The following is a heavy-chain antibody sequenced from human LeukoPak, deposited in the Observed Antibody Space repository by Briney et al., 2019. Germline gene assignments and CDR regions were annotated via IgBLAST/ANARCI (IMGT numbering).Heavy chain of an antibody. CDR1: GFTFHDYA. Sequence: GGSLRLSCAASGFTFHDYAMHWVRQAPGKGLEWVSGISWNSGSIGYADSVKGRFTISRDNAKNSLYLQMNSLRAEDMALYYCAKGGGTYSDWYFDLWGRGTLVTVSS. CDR3: AKGGGTYSDWYFDL. V-gene: IGHV3-9*03. J-gene: IGHJ2*01. CDR2: ISWNSGSI. D-gene: IGHD1-14*01.